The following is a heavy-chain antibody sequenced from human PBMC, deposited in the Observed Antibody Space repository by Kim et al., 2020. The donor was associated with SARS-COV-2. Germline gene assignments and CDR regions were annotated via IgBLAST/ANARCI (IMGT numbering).Heavy chain of an antibody. J-gene: IGHJ6*02. Sequence: QGRVTITADESTSTAYMELSSLRSEDTAVYYCARDWFSSPGIYYYYGMDVWGQGTTVTVSS. CDR3: ARDWFSSPGIYYYYGMDV. V-gene: IGHV1-69*01. D-gene: IGHD2-2*01.